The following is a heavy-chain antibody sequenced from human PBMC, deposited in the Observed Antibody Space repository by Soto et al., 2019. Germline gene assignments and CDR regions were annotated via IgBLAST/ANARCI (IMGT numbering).Heavy chain of an antibody. D-gene: IGHD3-3*01. J-gene: IGHJ5*02. CDR2: IYYSGST. Sequence: SETLSLTCTVSGGSISSYYWSWIRQPPGKGLEWIGYIYYSGSTNYNPSLKSRVTISVDTSKNQFSLKLSSVTAADTAVYYCAIQQVYEFWSGGKFDPWGQGTLVTVSS. V-gene: IGHV4-59*01. CDR1: GGSISSYY. CDR3: AIQQVYEFWSGGKFDP.